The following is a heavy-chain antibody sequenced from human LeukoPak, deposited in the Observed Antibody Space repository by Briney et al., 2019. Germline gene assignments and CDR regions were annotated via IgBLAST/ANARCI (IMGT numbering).Heavy chain of an antibody. J-gene: IGHJ4*02. CDR2: IYYSGST. V-gene: IGHV4-39*07. CDR1: GGSISSSSYY. D-gene: IGHD6-19*01. Sequence: SETLSLTCTVSGGSISSSSYYWGWIRQPPGKGLEWIGSIYYSGSTYYNPSLKSRVTISVDTSKNQFSLKLSSVTAADTAVYXXXXXXPVKAVAGTPFAYWGQGTLVTVSS. CDR3: XXXXPVKAVAGTPFAY.